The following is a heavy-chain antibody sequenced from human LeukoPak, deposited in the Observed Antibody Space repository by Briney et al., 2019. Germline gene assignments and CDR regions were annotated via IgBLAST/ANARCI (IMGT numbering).Heavy chain of an antibody. V-gene: IGHV1-2*02. J-gene: IGHJ6*03. CDR3: ARDGAFELYYYYYMDV. D-gene: IGHD3-16*01. CDR2: INPNSGGT. Sequence: GASVKVSCKASGYTFTGYYMHWVRQAPGQGLEWMGWINPNSGGTNYAQKFQGRVTMTRDTSISTAYMELSRLRSDDTAVYYCARDGAFELYYYYYMDVWGKGTTVTVSS. CDR1: GYTFTGYY.